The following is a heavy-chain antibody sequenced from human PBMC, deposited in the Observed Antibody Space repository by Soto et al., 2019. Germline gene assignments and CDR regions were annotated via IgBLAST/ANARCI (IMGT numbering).Heavy chain of an antibody. V-gene: IGHV1-8*02. CDR3: STWGRNGWYTGFF. D-gene: IGHD6-19*01. J-gene: IGHJ4*02. Sequence: QVQLVQSGAEVRKPGASGKVSCKTSGYTFTDYDINWVRQAPGQGLEWVGRMNPNSGRTDYAQKLEGRVTMTRDISISTAYMELSSLGYDDTAVYFCSTWGRNGWYTGFFWGQGTLVTVSS. CDR2: MNPNSGRT. CDR1: GYTFTDYD.